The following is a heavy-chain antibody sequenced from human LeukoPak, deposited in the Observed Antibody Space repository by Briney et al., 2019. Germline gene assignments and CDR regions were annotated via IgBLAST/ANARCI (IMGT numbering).Heavy chain of an antibody. Sequence: GESLKISCKGSGYSFTSHWIGWVRQMPGRGLEWMGLIYPGDSDTRYSPSFQSQVTLSVDKSITTAYLRWSSLTAADTAMYYCARQVAAASDSWGQGTLVTVSS. CDR3: ARQVAAASDS. CDR2: IYPGDSDT. V-gene: IGHV5-51*01. D-gene: IGHD6-13*01. CDR1: GYSFTSHW. J-gene: IGHJ4*02.